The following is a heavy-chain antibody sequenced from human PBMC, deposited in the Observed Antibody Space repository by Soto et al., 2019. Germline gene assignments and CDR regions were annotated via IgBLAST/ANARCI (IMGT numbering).Heavy chain of an antibody. J-gene: IGHJ4*02. CDR3: ARGAHVWYSSGGLDY. D-gene: IGHD6-19*01. CDR2: INHSGST. CDR1: GGSFSGYY. Sequence: QVQLQQWGAGLLKPSETLSLTCAVYGGSFSGYYWSWIRQPPGKGLEWIGEINHSGSTNYNPSLKRRVTISVDTSKNQCALNLSSVTAADTAVYYCARGAHVWYSSGGLDYWGQGTLVTVSS. V-gene: IGHV4-34*01.